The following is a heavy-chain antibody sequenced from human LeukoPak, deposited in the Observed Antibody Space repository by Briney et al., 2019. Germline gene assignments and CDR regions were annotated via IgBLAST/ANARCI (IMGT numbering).Heavy chain of an antibody. CDR3: ASRKPDGSGISH. Sequence: GGSLRLSCAASGFTFSSYGMHWVRQAPGKGLEWVAVIWYDGSNKYYGDSVKGRFIISRDNAKNILYLQMNSLRAEGTAVYYCASRKPDGSGISHWGQGTLVTVSS. V-gene: IGHV3-33*03. D-gene: IGHD3-22*01. CDR2: IWYDGSNK. CDR1: GFTFSSYG. J-gene: IGHJ4*02.